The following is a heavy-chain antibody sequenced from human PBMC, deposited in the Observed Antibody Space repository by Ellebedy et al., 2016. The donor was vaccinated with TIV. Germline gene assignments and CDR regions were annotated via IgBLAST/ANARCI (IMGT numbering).Heavy chain of an antibody. V-gene: IGHV1-2*02. D-gene: IGHD2-2*01. CDR3: AREGCSSTSCYQNSQNWFDP. Sequence: ASVKVSCXASGYTFTGYYMHWVRQAPGQGLEWMGWINPNSGGTNYAQKFQGRVTMTRDTSISTAYMELSRLRSDDTAVYYCAREGCSSTSCYQNSQNWFDPWGQGTLVTVSS. J-gene: IGHJ5*02. CDR2: INPNSGGT. CDR1: GYTFTGYY.